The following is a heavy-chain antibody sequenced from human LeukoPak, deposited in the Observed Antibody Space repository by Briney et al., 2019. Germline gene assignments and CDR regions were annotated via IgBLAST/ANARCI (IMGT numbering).Heavy chain of an antibody. J-gene: IGHJ5*02. CDR3: ARDLYCSGGSCYRWFDP. Sequence: SETLSLTCTVPGYSISSGYYWGWIRQPPGKGLEGIGSIYHSGSTYYNPSLKSRVTISVDTSKNQFSMKLSSVTAADTAVYYCARDLYCSGGSCYRWFDPWGQGTLVTVSS. CDR2: IYHSGST. CDR1: GYSISSGYY. V-gene: IGHV4-38-2*02. D-gene: IGHD2-15*01.